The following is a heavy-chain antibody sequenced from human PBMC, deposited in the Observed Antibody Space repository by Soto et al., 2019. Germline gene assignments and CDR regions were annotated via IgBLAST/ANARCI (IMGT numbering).Heavy chain of an antibody. D-gene: IGHD1-7*01. J-gene: IGHJ4*02. CDR2: IIPVFGSP. CDR1: GGFVRSDP. V-gene: IGHV1-69*01. CDR3: AKGEGQWELPL. Sequence: QLPLVQSGAEVKKPGSSVKVSCKASGGFVRSDPISWLRQAPGQGPEWIGGIIPVFGSPTYAEKFQGRVTITADESSRTAYLELTSLKSEDTAVYFCAKGEGQWELPLWGQGTQVTVSS.